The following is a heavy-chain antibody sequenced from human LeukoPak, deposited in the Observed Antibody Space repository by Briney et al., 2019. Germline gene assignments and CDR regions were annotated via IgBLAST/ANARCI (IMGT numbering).Heavy chain of an antibody. J-gene: IGHJ5*02. D-gene: IGHD3-16*01. CDR1: GGSFSGYY. CDR3: ASLIRGNWFDP. V-gene: IGHV4-34*01. Sequence: PSETLSLTCAVYGGSFSGYYWSWIRQPPGKGLEWIGEINHSGSTNYNPSLKSRVTISVDTSKNQFSLKLSSVTAADTAVYYCASLIRGNWFDPWGQGTLVTVSS. CDR2: INHSGST.